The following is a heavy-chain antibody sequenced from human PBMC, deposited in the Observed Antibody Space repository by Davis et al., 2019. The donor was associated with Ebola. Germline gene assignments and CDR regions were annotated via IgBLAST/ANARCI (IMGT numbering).Heavy chain of an antibody. Sequence: PGGSLRLSCAASGFTFSSYAMSWVRQAPGKGLEWVSAISGSGGSTYYADSVKGRFTISRDNSKNTLYLQMNSLRAEDTALYYCARDLLLWFGELSRDNWFDPWGQGTLVTVSS. J-gene: IGHJ5*02. CDR2: ISGSGGST. CDR3: ARDLLLWFGELSRDNWFDP. D-gene: IGHD3-10*01. V-gene: IGHV3-23*01. CDR1: GFTFSSYA.